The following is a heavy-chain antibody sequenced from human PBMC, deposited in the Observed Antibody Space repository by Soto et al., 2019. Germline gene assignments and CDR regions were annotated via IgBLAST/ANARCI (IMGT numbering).Heavy chain of an antibody. J-gene: IGHJ6*02. Sequence: EASVKVSCKASGGTFSSYAISWVRQAPGQGLEWMGGIIPIFGTANYAQKFQGRVTITADESTSTAYMELSSLRSEDTAVYYCASTSLYNWKDYYYYYGMDVWGQGTTVTVSS. D-gene: IGHD1-20*01. CDR3: ASTSLYNWKDYYYYYGMDV. CDR1: GGTFSSYA. CDR2: IIPIFGTA. V-gene: IGHV1-69*13.